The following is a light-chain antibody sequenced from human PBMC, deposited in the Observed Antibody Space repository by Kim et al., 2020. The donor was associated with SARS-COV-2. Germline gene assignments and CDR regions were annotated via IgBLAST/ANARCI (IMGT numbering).Light chain of an antibody. CDR1: SGSMDDNY. J-gene: IGLJ2*01. CDR3: QSYNRSNVV. V-gene: IGLV6-57*03. CDR2: EDD. Sequence: GKTLPISCTRSSGSMDDNYVQWSQHRPGGVPTTVIYEDDQRPSGVSDRFSGSIDNSSNSASLTISGLKTEDEADYYCQSYNRSNVVFGGGTQLTVL.